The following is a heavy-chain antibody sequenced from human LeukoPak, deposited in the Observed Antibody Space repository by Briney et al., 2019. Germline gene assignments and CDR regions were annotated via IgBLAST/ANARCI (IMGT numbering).Heavy chain of an antibody. J-gene: IGHJ4*02. CDR1: GFTVSSNY. Sequence: GGSLRLSCAASGFTVSSNYMSWVRQAPGKGLEWVSVIYSGGSTYYADSVEGRFTISRDNSKNTLYLQMNSLRAEDAAVYYCAREEAVALSYWGQGTLVTVSS. V-gene: IGHV3-66*01. D-gene: IGHD6-19*01. CDR2: IYSGGST. CDR3: AREEAVALSY.